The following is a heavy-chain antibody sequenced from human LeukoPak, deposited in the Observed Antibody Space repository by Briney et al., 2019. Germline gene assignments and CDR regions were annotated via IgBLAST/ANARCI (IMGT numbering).Heavy chain of an antibody. D-gene: IGHD3-10*01. V-gene: IGHV3-7*01. CDR2: IKQDGSEK. J-gene: IGHJ4*02. Sequence: GGSLRLSCAASGLTFSSYWMSWVRQAPGKGLEWVANIKQDGSEKYYVDSVKGRFTISRDNAKNSLYLQMNSLRAEDTAVYYCARGEVLLWFGELLYPPSIDYWGQGTLVTVSS. CDR3: ARGEVLLWFGELLYPPSIDY. CDR1: GLTFSSYW.